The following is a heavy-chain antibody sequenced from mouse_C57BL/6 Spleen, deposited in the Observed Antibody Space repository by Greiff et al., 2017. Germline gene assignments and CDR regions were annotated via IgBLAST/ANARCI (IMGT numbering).Heavy chain of an antibody. D-gene: IGHD2-5*01. Sequence: QVHVKQSGAELVKPGASVKLSCKASGYTFTEYTIHWVKQRSGQGLEWIGWFYPGSGSIKYNEKFKDKATLTADKSSSTVYMELSRLTSEDSAVYFCARHEQSKRRSYYAMDYWGQGTSVTVSS. J-gene: IGHJ4*01. CDR3: ARHEQSKRRSYYAMDY. CDR2: FYPGSGSI. CDR1: GYTFTEYT. V-gene: IGHV1-62-2*01.